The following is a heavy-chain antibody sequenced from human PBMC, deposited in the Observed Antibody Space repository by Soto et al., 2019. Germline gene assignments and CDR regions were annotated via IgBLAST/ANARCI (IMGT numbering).Heavy chain of an antibody. V-gene: IGHV3-23*01. J-gene: IGHJ4*02. CDR3: AKTEKFNGYYTAFDY. Sequence: EVQLSESGGGLVQPGDSLRLSCAASGFSFAGYAVTWVRQAPGKGLEWVAAISGGGGSTYYADSVKGRFTISRDNSRYTLYLQMNSLTAGDASVYYCAKTEKFNGYYTAFDYWGRGARVTVSS. CDR2: ISGGGGST. CDR1: GFSFAGYA. D-gene: IGHD3-3*01.